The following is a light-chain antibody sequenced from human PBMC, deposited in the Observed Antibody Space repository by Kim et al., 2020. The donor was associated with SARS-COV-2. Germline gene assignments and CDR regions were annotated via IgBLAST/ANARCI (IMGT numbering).Light chain of an antibody. CDR2: DAS. J-gene: IGKJ3*01. Sequence: PPGEGATPSCRASRSFRTPLAWYQQKPGKSPRLLIYDASTRASGVPARFSGGGSGTDFTLTLSSREPEDFAVYYCLQRSRWPHTFGPGATVDIK. CDR1: RSFRTP. CDR3: LQRSRWPHT. V-gene: IGKV3-11*01.